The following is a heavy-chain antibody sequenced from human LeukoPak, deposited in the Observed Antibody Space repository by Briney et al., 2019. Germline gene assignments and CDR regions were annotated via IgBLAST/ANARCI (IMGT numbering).Heavy chain of an antibody. CDR1: GFTFDDYA. CDR3: ARNVQRWLQFGSPDAFDI. CDR2: ISWDGGST. Sequence: GGSLRLSCAASGFTFDDYAMHWVRQAPGKGLEWVSLISWDGGSTYYVDSVKGRFTISRDNAKNSLYLQMNSLRAEDTAVYYCARNVQRWLQFGSPDAFDIWGQGTMVTVSS. D-gene: IGHD5-24*01. V-gene: IGHV3-43D*03. J-gene: IGHJ3*02.